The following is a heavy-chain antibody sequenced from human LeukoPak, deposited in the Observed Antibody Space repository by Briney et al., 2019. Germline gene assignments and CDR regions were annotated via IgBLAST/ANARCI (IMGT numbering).Heavy chain of an antibody. J-gene: IGHJ5*02. Sequence: PGGSLRLSCAASGFTFSSYAMNWVRQAPGKGLEWVAVISYDGSNKYYADSVKGRFTISRDNSKNTLYLQMNSLRAEDTAVYYCARAHHCSGGSCYHPGEWYNWFDPWGQGTLVTVSS. V-gene: IGHV3-30*04. CDR2: ISYDGSNK. CDR3: ARAHHCSGGSCYHPGEWYNWFDP. D-gene: IGHD2-15*01. CDR1: GFTFSSYA.